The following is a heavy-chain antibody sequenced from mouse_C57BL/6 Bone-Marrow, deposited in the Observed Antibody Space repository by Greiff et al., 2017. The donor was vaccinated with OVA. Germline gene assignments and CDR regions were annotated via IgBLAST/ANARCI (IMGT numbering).Heavy chain of an antibody. V-gene: IGHV6-6*01. J-gene: IGHJ4*01. CDR3: TGGFMDY. D-gene: IGHD1-1*02. CDR1: GFTFSDAW. CDR2: IRNKANTHAT. Sequence: VQLKESGGGLVQPGGSMTLSCAASGFTFSDAWMHWVRQSPEKGLEWVAAIRNKANTHATYYEEGVKARFNNARDDCKSRVYLQTNSLRAEDTGIYYGTGGFMDYRGQGTSVTVSS.